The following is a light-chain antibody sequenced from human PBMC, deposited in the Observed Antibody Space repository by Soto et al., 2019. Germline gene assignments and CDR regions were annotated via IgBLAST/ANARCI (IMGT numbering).Light chain of an antibody. CDR3: QQYGGSHRIT. CDR2: GAS. V-gene: IGKV3-20*01. J-gene: IGKJ5*01. Sequence: EIVLTQSPGTLSLSPGERATLSCRASERLSSVYLAWYQQRPGQPPRLLIYGASNRATGIPDRFSGSGSGTDFTLIINRLETEDVAIYYCQQYGGSHRITLGQGTRLEIK. CDR1: ERLSSVY.